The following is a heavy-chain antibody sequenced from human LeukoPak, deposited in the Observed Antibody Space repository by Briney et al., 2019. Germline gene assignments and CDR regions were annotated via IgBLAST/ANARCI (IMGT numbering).Heavy chain of an antibody. CDR1: GGSISSYY. D-gene: IGHD3-22*01. Sequence: SETLSLTCTVSGGSISSYYWSWIRQPAGKGLEWIGRIYTSGSTNYNPSLKSRVTMSVDTSKNQFSLELSSVTAADTAVYYCARDRGTYYYDSSGYYDAFDIWGQGTMVTVSS. V-gene: IGHV4-4*07. CDR2: IYTSGST. J-gene: IGHJ3*02. CDR3: ARDRGTYYYDSSGYYDAFDI.